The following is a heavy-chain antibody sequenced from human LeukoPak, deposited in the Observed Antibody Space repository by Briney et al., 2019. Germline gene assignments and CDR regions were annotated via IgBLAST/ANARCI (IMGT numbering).Heavy chain of an antibody. CDR3: ARVPSCSGGSCYSYYFDY. CDR1: GYTFTSYD. D-gene: IGHD2-15*01. Sequence: GASVKVSCKASGYTFTSYDINWVRQATGQGLEWMGWTNPNSGNTGYAQKFQGRVTMTRNTSISTAYMELSSLRSEDTAVYYCARVPSCSGGSCYSYYFDYWGQGTLVTVSS. J-gene: IGHJ4*02. V-gene: IGHV1-8*01. CDR2: TNPNSGNT.